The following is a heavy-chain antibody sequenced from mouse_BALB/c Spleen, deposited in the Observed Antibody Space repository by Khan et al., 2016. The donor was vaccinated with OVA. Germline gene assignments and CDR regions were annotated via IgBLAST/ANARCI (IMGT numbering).Heavy chain of an antibody. CDR3: ARDTTVESYWYFDV. J-gene: IGHJ1*01. D-gene: IGHD1-1*01. CDR1: GFSLTSYG. V-gene: IGHV2-9*02. Sequence: VQLKESGPGLVAPSQSLSITCTVSGFSLTSYGVHWVRQPPGKGLEWLEVIWAGGSTNYNSALLSRLSISKDNSNSQVFLKMNSLQTDDTANYYCARDTTVESYWYFDVWGAGTTVTVSS. CDR2: IWAGGST.